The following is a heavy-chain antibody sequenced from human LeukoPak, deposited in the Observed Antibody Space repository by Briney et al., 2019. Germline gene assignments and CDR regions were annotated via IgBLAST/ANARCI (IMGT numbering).Heavy chain of an antibody. V-gene: IGHV4-34*01. CDR3: ARAGVTYYDILTGYQYYYGMDV. D-gene: IGHD3-9*01. Sequence: PSETLSLTCTVSGGSISSYYWSWIRQPPGKGLEWIGEINHSGSTNYNPSLKSRVTISVDTSKNQFSLKLSSVTAADTAVYYCARAGVTYYDILTGYQYYYGMDVWGQGTTVTVSS. CDR2: INHSGST. J-gene: IGHJ6*02. CDR1: GGSISSYY.